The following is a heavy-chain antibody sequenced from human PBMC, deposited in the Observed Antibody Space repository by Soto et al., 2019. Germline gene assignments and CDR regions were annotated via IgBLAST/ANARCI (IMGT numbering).Heavy chain of an antibody. J-gene: IGHJ4*02. CDR1: GFTFSSYW. CDR2: IKQDGSEK. CDR3: ARDRNWRDDFWSGYYFDY. Sequence: GGSLRLSCAASGFTFSSYWMSWVRQAPGKGLEWVANIKQDGSEKYYVDSVKGRFTISRDNAKNSLYLQMNSLRAEDTAVYYCARDRNWRDDFWSGYYFDYWGQGTLVTVSS. V-gene: IGHV3-7*01. D-gene: IGHD3-3*01.